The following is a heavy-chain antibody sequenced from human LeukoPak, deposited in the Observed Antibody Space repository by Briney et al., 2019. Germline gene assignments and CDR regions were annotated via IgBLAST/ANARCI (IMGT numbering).Heavy chain of an antibody. Sequence: PGGSLRLSCAASGFTFSSYAMHWVRRAPGKGLEYVSAISSNGGSTYYANSVKGRFTISRDNSKNTPYLQMGSLRAEDMAVYYCARGRYCSGGSCLLDYWGQGTLVTVSS. CDR3: ARGRYCSGGSCLLDY. V-gene: IGHV3-64*01. J-gene: IGHJ4*02. CDR2: ISSNGGST. CDR1: GFTFSSYA. D-gene: IGHD2-15*01.